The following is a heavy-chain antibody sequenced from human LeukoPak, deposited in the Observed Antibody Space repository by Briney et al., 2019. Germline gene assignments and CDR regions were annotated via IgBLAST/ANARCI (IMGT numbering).Heavy chain of an antibody. D-gene: IGHD3-22*01. J-gene: IGHJ4*02. Sequence: PGESLRLSCAASGFTLSSSNMHWVRQAPGKGLEWVSYISSGSSTIYYAASVKGRFTISRDNAKSSLYLQMNSLSAEDTAVYYCARGSGYYYNYWGQGTLVTVSS. V-gene: IGHV3-48*04. CDR2: ISSGSSTI. CDR3: ARGSGYYYNY. CDR1: GFTLSSSN.